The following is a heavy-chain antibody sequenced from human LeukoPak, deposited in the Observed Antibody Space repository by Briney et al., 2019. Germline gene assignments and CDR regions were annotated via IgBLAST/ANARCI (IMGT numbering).Heavy chain of an antibody. J-gene: IGHJ6*02. CDR1: GGSISSYY. V-gene: IGHV4-59*08. Sequence: SGTLSLTCTVSGGSISSYYWSWIRQPPGRGLEWIGHIFYSGSTPTYNPSLKSRVTISVDTPKNQYSLKLSSVSAADTAVYYCARRASNYYDMDVWGQGTTVTVSS. CDR2: IFYSGSTP. CDR3: ARRASNYYDMDV.